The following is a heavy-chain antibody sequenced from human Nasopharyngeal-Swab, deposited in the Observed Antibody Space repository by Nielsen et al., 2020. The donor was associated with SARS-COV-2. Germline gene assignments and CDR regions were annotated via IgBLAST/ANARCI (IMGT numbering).Heavy chain of an antibody. CDR1: GGSISSYY. Sequence: SETLSLTCTVSGGSISSYYWSWIRQPPGKGLEWIWYIYYSGSTNYNPSLKSRVTISVDTSKNQFSLKLSSVTAADTAVYYCAGGEYYYDSSGYYTPDAFDIWGQGTMVTVSS. D-gene: IGHD3-22*01. V-gene: IGHV4-59*08. CDR3: AGGEYYYDSSGYYTPDAFDI. CDR2: IYYSGST. J-gene: IGHJ3*02.